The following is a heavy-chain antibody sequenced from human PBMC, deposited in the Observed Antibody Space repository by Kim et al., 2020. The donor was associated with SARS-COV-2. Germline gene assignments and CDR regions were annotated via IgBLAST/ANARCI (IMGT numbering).Heavy chain of an antibody. D-gene: IGHD5-12*01. CDR1: GFTFSSYW. Sequence: GGSLRHSCAASGFTFSSYWMSWVRQAPGKGLEWVANIKQDGSEKYYVDSVKGRFTISRDNAKNSLYLQMNSLRAEDTAVYYCARSRWLQRKDAFDIWGQGTMVTVSS. J-gene: IGHJ3*02. CDR2: IKQDGSEK. CDR3: ARSRWLQRKDAFDI. V-gene: IGHV3-7*01.